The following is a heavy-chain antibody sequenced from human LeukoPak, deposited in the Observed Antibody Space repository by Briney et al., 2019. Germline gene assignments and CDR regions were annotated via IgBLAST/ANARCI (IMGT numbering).Heavy chain of an antibody. Sequence: GGSLRLSCAASGFTFSSYSMNWVRQAPGKGLEWVSSISSSSYIYYADSVKGRFTISRDNAKNSLYLQMNSLRAEDTAVYYCARDPIIAAAGTGWFDPWGQGTLVTVSS. J-gene: IGHJ5*02. CDR1: GFTFSSYS. CDR3: ARDPIIAAAGTGWFDP. CDR2: ISSSSYI. D-gene: IGHD6-13*01. V-gene: IGHV3-21*01.